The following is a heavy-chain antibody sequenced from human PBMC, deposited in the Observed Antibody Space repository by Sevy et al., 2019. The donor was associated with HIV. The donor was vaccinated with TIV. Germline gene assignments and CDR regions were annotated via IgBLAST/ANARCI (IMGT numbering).Heavy chain of an antibody. V-gene: IGHV3-33*01. Sequence: GGSLRLSCAASGLTPSTYGIHWVRQAPGKGLEWEAVIGYDGNNKFYADSVKGRFTISRDDSKNTVFLQMDSLRAEDTAVYYCARDPRIYGDYLLAYFDYWGQGTLVTVSS. CDR1: GLTPSTYG. CDR3: ARDPRIYGDYLLAYFDY. CDR2: IGYDGNNK. J-gene: IGHJ4*02. D-gene: IGHD4-17*01.